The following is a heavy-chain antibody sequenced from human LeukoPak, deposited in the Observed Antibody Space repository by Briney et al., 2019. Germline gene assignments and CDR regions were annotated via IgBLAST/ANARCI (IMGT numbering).Heavy chain of an antibody. V-gene: IGHV3-21*01. CDR2: ISISSNYI. J-gene: IGHJ3*02. Sequence: PGGSLRLSCATSGFTFSSYEMHWVRQAPGKGLEWVSSISISSNYIYYTDLVKGRFTISRDNAKNSLYLQMNSLKAEDTAVYYCARGSRFGVVERDAFDIWGQGTMVTVSS. CDR3: ARGSRFGVVERDAFDI. D-gene: IGHD3-3*01. CDR1: GFTFSSYE.